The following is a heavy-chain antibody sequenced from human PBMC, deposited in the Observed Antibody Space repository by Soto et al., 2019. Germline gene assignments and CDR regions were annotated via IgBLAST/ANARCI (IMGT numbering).Heavy chain of an antibody. Sequence: ASVKVSCKASGGTFSSYAISWVRQAPGQGLEWMGGIIPIFGTANYAQKLQGRVTITADASTSTAYMELSSLRSEDTAVYYCARSRIPRGGPGGMDVWGRGTTVTVSS. CDR3: ARSRIPRGGPGGMDV. D-gene: IGHD3-10*01. CDR2: IIPIFGTA. CDR1: GGTFSSYA. J-gene: IGHJ6*02. V-gene: IGHV1-69*13.